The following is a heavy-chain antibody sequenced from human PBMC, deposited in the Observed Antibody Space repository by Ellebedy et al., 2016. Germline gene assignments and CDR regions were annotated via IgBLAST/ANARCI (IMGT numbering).Heavy chain of an antibody. V-gene: IGHV3-11*06. D-gene: IGHD4-17*01. J-gene: IGHJ4*02. CDR3: ARAPLYGDYADY. Sequence: GRFTISRDNAKNSLYLQMNSLRAEDTAVYYCARAPLYGDYADYWGQGTLVTVSS.